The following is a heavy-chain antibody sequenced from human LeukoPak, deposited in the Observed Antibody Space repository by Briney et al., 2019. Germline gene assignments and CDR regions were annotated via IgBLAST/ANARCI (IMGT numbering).Heavy chain of an antibody. CDR3: ARGRYGTISRGWFDP. V-gene: IGHV4-59*01. D-gene: IGHD1-1*01. CDR2: IYYSGYT. CDR1: GGSISSYY. Sequence: SETLSLTCTVSGGSISSYYWSWIRQPPGKGLEWIGYIYYSGYTNYNPSLKSRVTISVDTSKNQFFLKLSSVTAADTAVYYCARGRYGTISRGWFDPWGQGTLVTVSS. J-gene: IGHJ5*02.